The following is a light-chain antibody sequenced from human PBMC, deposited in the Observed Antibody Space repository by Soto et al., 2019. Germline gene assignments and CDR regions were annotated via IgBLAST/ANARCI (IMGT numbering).Light chain of an antibody. CDR1: SSDVGAYNY. J-gene: IGLJ2*01. Sequence: QSALTQPASVSGSPGQSITISCTGTSSDVGAYNYVSWYQQHPGKVPKLMIYDVSNRPSGVSNRFSGSKSGNTASLTISGLQAEDEADYYCRSHTRSNSVVVGGGTKLTVL. CDR3: RSHTRSNSVV. CDR2: DVS. V-gene: IGLV2-14*01.